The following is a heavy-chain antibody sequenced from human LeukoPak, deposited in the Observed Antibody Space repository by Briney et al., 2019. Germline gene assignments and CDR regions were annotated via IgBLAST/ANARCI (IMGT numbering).Heavy chain of an antibody. CDR3: AKSDCGSDGCKLYDY. Sequence: PGGSLRLSCAASGFTFSSYSMNWVRQAPGKGLEWVSAISGSGGGTYYADSVKGRFTISRDNSKNTLYLQMNSLRAEDTAIYYCAKSDCGSDGCKLYDYWAQGTQVTVSS. D-gene: IGHD2-21*01. J-gene: IGHJ4*02. CDR2: ISGSGGGT. V-gene: IGHV3-23*01. CDR1: GFTFSSYS.